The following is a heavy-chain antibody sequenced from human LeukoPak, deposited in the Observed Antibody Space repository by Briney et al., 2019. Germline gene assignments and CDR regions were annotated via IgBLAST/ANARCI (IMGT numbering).Heavy chain of an antibody. Sequence: PGGSLRLSCAASGFTFSSYAMSWVRQAPGKGLEWVSAISGSGGSTHYADSVKGRFTISRDNSKNTLYLQMNSLRAEDTAVYYCAKASRYNPWYFDYWGQGTLVTVSS. CDR2: ISGSGGST. V-gene: IGHV3-23*01. J-gene: IGHJ4*02. CDR3: AKASRYNPWYFDY. CDR1: GFTFSSYA. D-gene: IGHD5-24*01.